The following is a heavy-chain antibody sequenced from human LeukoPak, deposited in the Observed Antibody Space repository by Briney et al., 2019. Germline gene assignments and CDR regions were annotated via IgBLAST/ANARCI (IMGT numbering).Heavy chain of an antibody. V-gene: IGHV3-9*01. CDR1: GFTFDDYA. Sequence: GGSLRLSCAASGFTFDDYAMHWVRQAPGKGLEWVSGISWNSGSIGYADSVKGRFTISRDNSKNTLYLQMNSLRAEDTAVYYCAKDLGGWYPDYWGQGTLVTVSS. CDR3: AKDLGGWYPDY. D-gene: IGHD6-19*01. J-gene: IGHJ4*02. CDR2: ISWNSGSI.